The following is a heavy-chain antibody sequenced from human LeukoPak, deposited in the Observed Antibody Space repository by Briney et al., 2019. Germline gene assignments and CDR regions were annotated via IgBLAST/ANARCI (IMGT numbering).Heavy chain of an antibody. CDR3: ATGGRSGVAFES. CDR2: IYSGGST. Sequence: GGSLRLSCAASGFTFSSNAMSWVRQAPGKGLEWVSLIYSGGSTYYADSVMGRSTISRDKSNNTLYLQMNSLRAEDTAVYYCATGGRSGVAFESWGQGTLVTVSS. V-gene: IGHV3-53*01. J-gene: IGHJ4*02. D-gene: IGHD2-15*01. CDR1: GFTFSSNA.